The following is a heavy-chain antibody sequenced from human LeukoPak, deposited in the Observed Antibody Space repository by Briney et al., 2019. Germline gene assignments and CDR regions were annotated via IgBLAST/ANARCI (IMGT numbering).Heavy chain of an antibody. J-gene: IGHJ3*02. D-gene: IGHD1-26*01. CDR2: INPNSGGT. CDR1: GYTFTGYY. CDR3: ARGYEEWELLLGAFDI. Sequence: GASVKVSCKASGYTFTGYYMHWVRQAPGQGLEWMGWINPNSGGTNYAQKFQGRVTMTRDTSISTAYMELSRLRSDDTAVYYCARGYEEWELLLGAFDIWGQGTMVTVYS. V-gene: IGHV1-2*02.